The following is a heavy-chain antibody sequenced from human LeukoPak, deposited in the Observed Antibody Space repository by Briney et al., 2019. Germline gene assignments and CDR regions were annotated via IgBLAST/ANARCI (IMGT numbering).Heavy chain of an antibody. J-gene: IGHJ6*02. CDR2: IYPGDSDT. D-gene: IGHD5-18*01. V-gene: IGHV5-51*01. CDR1: GFTFSNYA. Sequence: LWGSLRLSCVVSGFTFSNYAMSWVRQAPGKGLEWMGIIYPGDSDTRYSPSFQGQVTISADKSISTAYLQWSSLKASDTAMYYCARLEDTAMAHILAEASLWGMDVWGQGTTVTVSS. CDR3: ARLEDTAMAHILAEASLWGMDV.